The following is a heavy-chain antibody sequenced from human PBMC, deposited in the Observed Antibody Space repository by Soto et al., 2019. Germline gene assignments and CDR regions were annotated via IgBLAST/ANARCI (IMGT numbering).Heavy chain of an antibody. V-gene: IGHV1-2*02. D-gene: IGHD5-18*01. CDR2: INPNSGDT. CDR3: ATRYSYVHF. CDR1: GYAFTGYY. J-gene: IGHJ4*02. Sequence: ASVKVSCKSSGYAFTGYYIHWVRQAPGQGLEWMGWINPNSGDTNYAQKFQGRVTMTRDTCFSTAYMELSSLRSDDTAVYYCATRYSYVHFWGQGTLVTAPQ.